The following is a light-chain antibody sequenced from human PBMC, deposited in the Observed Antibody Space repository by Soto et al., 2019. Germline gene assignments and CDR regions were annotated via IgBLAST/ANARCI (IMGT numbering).Light chain of an antibody. J-gene: IGKJ4*01. V-gene: IGKV1-6*01. Sequence: AIPMTQSPSSLSASVGDRVTITCRASQGIKNDLGWYQQKPGKAPKLLISAASSLESGVPSRFSGSGSGTDFTLTIPSLQPEDFATYYCLQDYNYPFTFGGGTRVEVK. CDR3: LQDYNYPFT. CDR2: AAS. CDR1: QGIKND.